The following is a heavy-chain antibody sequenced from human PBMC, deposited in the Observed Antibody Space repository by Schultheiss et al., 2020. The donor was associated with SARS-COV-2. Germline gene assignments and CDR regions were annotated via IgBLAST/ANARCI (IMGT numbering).Heavy chain of an antibody. CDR1: GYSFTRYW. D-gene: IGHD6-6*01. CDR2: IYPGDSDT. V-gene: IGHV5-51*01. J-gene: IGHJ6*02. CDR3: ARHGSIAARLYGMDV. Sequence: GESLKISCKGSGYSFTRYWIGWVRQMPGKGLEWMGIIYPGDSDTNYSPSFQGHVTISADKSISTAYLQWSSLKASDTAMYYCARHGSIAARLYGMDVWGQGTTVTVSS.